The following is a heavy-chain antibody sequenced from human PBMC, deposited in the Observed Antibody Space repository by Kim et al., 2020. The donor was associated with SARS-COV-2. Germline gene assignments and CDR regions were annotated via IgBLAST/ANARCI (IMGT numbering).Heavy chain of an antibody. Sequence: GGSLRLSCAASGFTFSNYAMNWVRQAPGKGLEWVSGIRGGGANPKYADSVKGRFTLSRDNSKNTLYLQMNSLRGDDTALYDCAKCQYSYGSDAFDIWGQG. D-gene: IGHD5-18*01. J-gene: IGHJ3*02. CDR2: IRGGGANP. CDR1: GFTFSNYA. V-gene: IGHV3-23*01. CDR3: AKCQYSYGSDAFDI.